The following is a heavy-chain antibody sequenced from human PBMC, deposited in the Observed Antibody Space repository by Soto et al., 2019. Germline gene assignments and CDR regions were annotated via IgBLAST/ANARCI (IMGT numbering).Heavy chain of an antibody. Sequence: GPLRLSCAASGFTFSSYAVIWVPPTPSKGLEWVSSISSSSSYIYYADSVKGRFTISRDNAKNSLYLQMNSLTAEDRAVYYCARADYDFWNSMDVWGQGTTVTVSS. V-gene: IGHV3-21*01. J-gene: IGHJ6*02. CDR2: ISSSSSYI. CDR3: ARADYDFWNSMDV. D-gene: IGHD3-3*01. CDR1: GFTFSSYA.